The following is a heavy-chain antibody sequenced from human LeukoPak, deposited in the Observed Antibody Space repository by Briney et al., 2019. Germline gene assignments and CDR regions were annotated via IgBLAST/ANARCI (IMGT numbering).Heavy chain of an antibody. Sequence: PSETLSLTCTVSGGSISSSSYYWGWIRQPPGKGLEWIGSIYYSGSTYYNPSLKSRVTISVDTSKNQFSLKLSSVTAADTAVYYCARHYCSGGSCYHPHYYYMDVWGKGTTVTVSS. CDR3: ARHYCSGGSCYHPHYYYMDV. J-gene: IGHJ6*03. CDR2: IYYSGST. V-gene: IGHV4-39*01. CDR1: GGSISSSSYY. D-gene: IGHD2-15*01.